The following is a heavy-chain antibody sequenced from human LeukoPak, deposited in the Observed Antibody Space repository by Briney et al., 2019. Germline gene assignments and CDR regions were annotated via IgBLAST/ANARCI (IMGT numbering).Heavy chain of an antibody. J-gene: IGHJ6*02. D-gene: IGHD6-19*01. CDR2: IGGGGYST. CDR3: AKGSVSMAGTPGDV. CDR1: GFTFNTYT. Sequence: GGSLRLSCAASGFTFNTYTMNWVRQAPGKGLEWVSTIGGGGYSTYYADSVKGRFTISRDNSKNTLFLQMNSLRAEDTAIYYCAKGSVSMAGTPGDVWGQGTTVTVSS. V-gene: IGHV3-23*01.